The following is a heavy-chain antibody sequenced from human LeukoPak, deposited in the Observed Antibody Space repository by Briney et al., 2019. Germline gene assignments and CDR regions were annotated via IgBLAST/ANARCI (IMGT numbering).Heavy chain of an antibody. J-gene: IGHJ4*02. V-gene: IGHV4-59*01. CDR1: GGSFSGYY. CDR3: ARGQSGLPY. CDR2: IYYSGNT. Sequence: SETLSLTCAVYGGSFSGYYWSWIRQPPGKGLEWIGYIYYSGNTNYNPSLKSRVTISVDTSKNQFSLKLNYVTAADTAVYYCARGQSGLPYWGQGTLVTVSS. D-gene: IGHD6-25*01.